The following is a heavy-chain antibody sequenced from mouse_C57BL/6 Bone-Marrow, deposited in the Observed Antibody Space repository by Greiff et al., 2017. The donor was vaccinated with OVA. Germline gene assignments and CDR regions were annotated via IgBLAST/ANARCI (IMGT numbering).Heavy chain of an antibody. V-gene: IGHV1-26*01. CDR3: AMNYGSFDN. CDR1: GYTFTDYY. CDR2: INPNNGGT. J-gene: IGHJ2*01. D-gene: IGHD1-1*01. Sequence: VQLQQSGPELVKPGASVKISCKASGYTFTDYYMNWVKQSHGKSLEWIGDINPNNGGTSYNQKFKGKATLTVDKSSSTAYMELRSLTSEDSAVYYCAMNYGSFDNWGKGTTLTVSS.